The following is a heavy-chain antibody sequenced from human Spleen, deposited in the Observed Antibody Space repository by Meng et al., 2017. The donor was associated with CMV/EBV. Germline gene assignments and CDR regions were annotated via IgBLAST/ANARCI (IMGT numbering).Heavy chain of an antibody. Sequence: GESLKISCAASGFSFSSYAMNWVRQAPGKGLEWVSSISSTSTYIYYTDSVKGRFTISRDNAKDYLYLEMNSLRAEDTALYYCARVGLAMDVWGQGTTVTVSS. CDR1: GFSFSSYA. V-gene: IGHV3-21*04. CDR3: ARVGLAMDV. CDR2: ISSTSTYI. J-gene: IGHJ6*02. D-gene: IGHD3-3*01.